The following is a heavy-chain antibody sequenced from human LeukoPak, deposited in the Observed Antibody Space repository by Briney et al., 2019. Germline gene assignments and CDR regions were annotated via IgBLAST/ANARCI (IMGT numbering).Heavy chain of an antibody. CDR2: ISVSDGST. CDR3: AKASSSNWNYVYFDS. J-gene: IGHJ4*02. D-gene: IGHD1-7*01. Sequence: GGSLRLSCAASGFTFSSYAMSWVRRAPGKGLEWVSAISVSDGSTYYADSVKGRFTISRDNSKNTLYLQINSLRAEETAVYYCAKASSSNWNYVYFDSWGQGTLVTVSS. CDR1: GFTFSSYA. V-gene: IGHV3-23*01.